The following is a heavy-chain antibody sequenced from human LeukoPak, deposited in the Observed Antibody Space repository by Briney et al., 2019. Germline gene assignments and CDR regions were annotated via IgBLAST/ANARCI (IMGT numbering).Heavy chain of an antibody. Sequence: SETLSLTCTVSGGSISSYYWSWIRQPPGKGLEWIGYIYTSGSTNYNPSLKSRVTISVDTSKNQFSLKLSSVTAADTAVYYCARLISGYRDYWGQGTLVTVSS. V-gene: IGHV4-4*09. D-gene: IGHD3-22*01. J-gene: IGHJ4*02. CDR3: ARLISGYRDY. CDR1: GGSISSYY. CDR2: IYTSGST.